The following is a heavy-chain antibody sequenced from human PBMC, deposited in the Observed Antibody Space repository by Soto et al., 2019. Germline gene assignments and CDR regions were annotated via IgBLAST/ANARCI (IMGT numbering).Heavy chain of an antibody. CDR3: AREDYFTSGSSWFDP. CDR2: INWNGSST. J-gene: IGHJ5*02. Sequence: GGSLRLSCAASGFTFDDYGMSWVRQVPGKGLEWVSAINWNGSSTIYADSVKGRFIISRDNAKNSLYLQMNRLRAEDTAFYYCAREDYFTSGSSWFDPWGQGTLVTVSS. CDR1: GFTFDDYG. D-gene: IGHD3-10*01. V-gene: IGHV3-20*04.